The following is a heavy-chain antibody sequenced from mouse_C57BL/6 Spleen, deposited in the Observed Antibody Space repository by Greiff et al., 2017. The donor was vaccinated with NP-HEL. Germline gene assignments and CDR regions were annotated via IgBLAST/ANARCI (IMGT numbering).Heavy chain of an antibody. J-gene: IGHJ4*01. CDR3: ARGGITTIASYYYAKDY. V-gene: IGHV1-53*01. Sequence: QVQLQQPGTELVKPGASVKLSCKASGYTFTSYWMHWVKQRPGQGLEWIGNINPSNGGTNYNEKFKSKATLTVDKSSSTAYMQLSSLTSEDSAVYYCARGGITTIASYYYAKDYWGQGTSVTVSS. CDR2: INPSNGGT. CDR1: GYTFTSYW. D-gene: IGHD1-1*01.